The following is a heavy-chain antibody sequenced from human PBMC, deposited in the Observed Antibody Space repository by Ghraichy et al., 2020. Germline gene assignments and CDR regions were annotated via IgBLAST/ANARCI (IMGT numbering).Heavy chain of an antibody. D-gene: IGHD2-2*02. J-gene: IGHJ6*03. CDR3: ARVKYCSSTSCYSYYYYYMDV. V-gene: IGHV4-30-2*01. CDR1: GGSISSGGYS. CDR2: IYHSGST. Sequence: SETLSLTCAVSGGSISSGGYSWSWIRQPPGKGLEWIGYIYHSGSTYYNPSLKSRVTISVDRSKNQFSLKLSSVTAADTAVYYCARVKYCSSTSCYSYYYYYMDVWGKGTTVTVSS.